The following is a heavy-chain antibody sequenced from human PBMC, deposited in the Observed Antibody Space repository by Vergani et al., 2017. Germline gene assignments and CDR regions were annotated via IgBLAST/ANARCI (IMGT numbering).Heavy chain of an antibody. D-gene: IGHD3-3*01. V-gene: IGHV4-39*01. J-gene: IGHJ6*03. Sequence: QLQLQESGPGLVKPSETLSLTCTVSGGSISSSSYYWGWIRQPPGKGLEWIGSIYYSGSTYYNPSLKSRVTISVDTSKNQFSLKLSSVTAADTAVYYCARQGDMDFWSGYSPYYYYYMDVWGKGTTVTVSS. CDR2: IYYSGST. CDR1: GGSISSSSYY. CDR3: ARQGDMDFWSGYSPYYYYYMDV.